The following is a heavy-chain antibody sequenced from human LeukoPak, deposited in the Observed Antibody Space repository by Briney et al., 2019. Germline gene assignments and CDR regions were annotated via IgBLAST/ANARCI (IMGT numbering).Heavy chain of an antibody. CDR2: IYYSGST. CDR3: ASIAVAGWYFDY. J-gene: IGHJ4*02. Sequence: SETLSLTCTVSGGSISSSSYYWGWIRQPPGKGLEWIGSIYYSGSTYYNPSLKSRVTISVDTSKNQFSLKLTSETAADTAVYYCASIAVAGWYFDYWGQGTLVTVSS. D-gene: IGHD6-19*01. CDR1: GGSISSSSYY. V-gene: IGHV4-39*07.